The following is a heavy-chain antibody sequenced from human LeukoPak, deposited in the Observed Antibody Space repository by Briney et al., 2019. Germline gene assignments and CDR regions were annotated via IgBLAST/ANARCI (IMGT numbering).Heavy chain of an antibody. D-gene: IGHD3/OR15-3a*01. J-gene: IGHJ4*02. V-gene: IGHV4-59*11. CDR3: ARSHSVWTSFGY. CDR1: GGSISSHY. CDR2: IYDSGNT. Sequence: PSETLSLTCTVSGGSISSHYWSWVRQPPGQGLEWLAYIYDSGNTNYNPSLKSRLSISVDTSKNQFSLKLSSVTAADTAVYYCARSHSVWTSFGYWGQGTLVTVSS.